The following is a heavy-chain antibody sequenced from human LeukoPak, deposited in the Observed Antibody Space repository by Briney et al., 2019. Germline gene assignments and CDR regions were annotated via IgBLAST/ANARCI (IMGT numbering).Heavy chain of an antibody. J-gene: IGHJ4*02. CDR1: GYTFTGYY. CDR3: ARGYYDSSAYYSADH. D-gene: IGHD3-22*01. Sequence: ASVKVSCKASGYTFTGYYIHWVRQAPGQGLEWMGWINPNTGDTNYAQKFQGRVTMTRDTSISTAYMELTRLRSDDTAVYYCARGYYDSSAYYSADHWGQGTLVTVSS. V-gene: IGHV1-2*02. CDR2: INPNTGDT.